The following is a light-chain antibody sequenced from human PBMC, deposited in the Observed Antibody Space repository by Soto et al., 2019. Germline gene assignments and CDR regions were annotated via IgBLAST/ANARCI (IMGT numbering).Light chain of an antibody. Sequence: DLQRSQSTPSLSASVRDRVTISCRASQSISSYLNWYQQKPGKAPKLLIYAASSLQSGVPSRFSGSGSGTDFTLTISSLQPEDFATYYCQQSYSTSWTFGQGTKVDIK. CDR3: QQSYSTSWT. CDR2: AAS. V-gene: IGKV1-39*01. J-gene: IGKJ1*01. CDR1: QSISSY.